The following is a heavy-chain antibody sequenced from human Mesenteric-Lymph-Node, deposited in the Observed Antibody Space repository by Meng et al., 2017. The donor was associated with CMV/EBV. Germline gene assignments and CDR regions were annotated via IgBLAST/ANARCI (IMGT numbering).Heavy chain of an antibody. CDR1: GFTFSTYA. V-gene: IGHV3-23*01. D-gene: IGHD3-10*01. J-gene: IGHJ4*02. CDR2: ISVSGGST. Sequence: GGSLRLSCAASGFTFSTYAMNWVRQAPGKGLEWVSVISVSGGSTYYADSVKGRFTISRDNSKNTLYLQMNSLRAEDTAVYYCAKDQRGSGSYSDNWGQGTLVTVSS. CDR3: AKDQRGSGSYSDN.